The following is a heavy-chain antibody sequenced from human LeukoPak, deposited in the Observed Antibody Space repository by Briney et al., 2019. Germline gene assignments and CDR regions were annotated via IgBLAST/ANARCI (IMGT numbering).Heavy chain of an antibody. CDR2: ISYDGSNK. J-gene: IGHJ4*02. CDR1: GFTFSSYG. D-gene: IGHD3-22*01. Sequence: GGSLRLSCAASGFTFSSYGMHWVRQAPGKGLEWVAVISYDGSNKYYADSVKGRFTISRDNSKNTLYLQMNSLRAEDTAVYYCAKDRCDSSGYSLDYWGQGTLVTVSS. CDR3: AKDRCDSSGYSLDY. V-gene: IGHV3-30*18.